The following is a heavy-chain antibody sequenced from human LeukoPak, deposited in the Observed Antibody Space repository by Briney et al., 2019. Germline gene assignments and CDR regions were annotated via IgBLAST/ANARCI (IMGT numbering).Heavy chain of an antibody. Sequence: SETLSLTCAVSGVSISSYYWSWIRQPPGMGLEWIGYISYTGSFNYSPSLQSRVTISVDTSKNLLSLKLRSVTAADTAVYYCARDKGQYGSGTRGFTWFDPWGQGTLVTVSS. CDR2: ISYTGSF. D-gene: IGHD3-10*01. V-gene: IGHV4-59*12. CDR1: GVSISSYY. CDR3: ARDKGQYGSGTRGFTWFDP. J-gene: IGHJ5*02.